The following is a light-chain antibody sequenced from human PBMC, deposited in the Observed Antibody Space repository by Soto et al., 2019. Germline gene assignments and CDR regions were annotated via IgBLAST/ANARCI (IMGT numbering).Light chain of an antibody. CDR2: AAS. CDR1: HNINNY. V-gene: IGKV1-39*01. CDR3: QQSDYIPRR. Sequence: LQMTQSPSSLSASVGDRVTISCRASHNINNYLNWYQQKPGTAPKPLIYAASSLQPGVPSRFNGSRSATDFTLTISSLQPEDSATYYCQQSDYIPRRFGQGTKLQI. J-gene: IGKJ2*01.